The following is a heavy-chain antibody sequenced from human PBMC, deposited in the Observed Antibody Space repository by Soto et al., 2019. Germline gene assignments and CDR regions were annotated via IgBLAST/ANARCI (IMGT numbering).Heavy chain of an antibody. D-gene: IGHD3-16*02. V-gene: IGHV3-23*01. CDR3: ALVGDYVWGSYRPPGDY. J-gene: IGHJ4*02. Sequence: LRLSCAASGFTFSSYAMSWVRQAPGEGLEWVSAISGSGGSTYYADSVKGRFTISRDNSKNTLYLQMNSLRAEDTAVYYCALVGDYVWGSYRPPGDYWGQGTLVTAPQ. CDR2: ISGSGGST. CDR1: GFTFSSYA.